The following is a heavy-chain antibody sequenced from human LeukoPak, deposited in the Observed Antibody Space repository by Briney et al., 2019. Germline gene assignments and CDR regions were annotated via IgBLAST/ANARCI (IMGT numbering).Heavy chain of an antibody. CDR2: IIPIFGTA. Sequence: SVKVSCKASGGTFISYAISWVRQTPGQGLEWMGRIIPIFGTANYAQKFQGRVTITTDESTSTAYMELSSLRSEDTAVYYCARRDGYCSSTSCYMSSESFDYWGQGTLVTVSS. CDR1: GGTFISYA. V-gene: IGHV1-69*05. J-gene: IGHJ4*02. D-gene: IGHD2-2*02. CDR3: ARRDGYCSSTSCYMSSESFDY.